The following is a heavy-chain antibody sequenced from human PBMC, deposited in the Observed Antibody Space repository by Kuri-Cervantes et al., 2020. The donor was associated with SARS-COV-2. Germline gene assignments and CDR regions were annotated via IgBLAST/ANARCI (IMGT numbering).Heavy chain of an antibody. J-gene: IGHJ4*02. CDR3: ARDRDSSGYYPRGPYDY. CDR1: GFTFSDYY. Sequence: LSLTCAASGFTFSDYYMSWIRQAPGKGLEWVSYISSSGSTIYYADSVKGRFTISRDNAKNSLYLQMNSLRAEDTAVYYCARDRDSSGYYPRGPYDYWGQGTLVTVSS. CDR2: ISSSGSTI. V-gene: IGHV3-11*04. D-gene: IGHD3-22*01.